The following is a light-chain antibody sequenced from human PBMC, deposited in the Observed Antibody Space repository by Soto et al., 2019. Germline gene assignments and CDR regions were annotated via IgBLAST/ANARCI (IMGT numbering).Light chain of an antibody. CDR3: QQYDDWLRLT. J-gene: IGKJ4*01. CDR2: GAT. CDR1: QSVNIY. V-gene: IGKV3D-15*01. Sequence: IVMTQPPASLSVSPGDRDTVSCRSSQSVNIYLAWYQQKPGQAPRHLIFGATYRATGIPARFSGSGSGTEFNLTISSLQSEDFGVYFCQQYDDWLRLTFGGGTKVDIK.